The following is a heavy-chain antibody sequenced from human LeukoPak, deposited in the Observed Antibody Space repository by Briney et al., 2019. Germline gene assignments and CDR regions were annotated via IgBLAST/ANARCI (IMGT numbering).Heavy chain of an antibody. V-gene: IGHV3-23*01. CDR3: AKSPITGTTPTPRGDY. CDR2: ISGSGGST. CDR1: GFAFSSYA. D-gene: IGHD1-7*01. J-gene: IGHJ4*02. Sequence: GGSLRLSCTASGFAFSSYAMTWVRQAPGKGLEWVSLISGSGGSTYYADSVKGRFTISRDNSKNTLYLQMNSLRAEDTAVYYCAKSPITGTTPTPRGDYWGQGTLVTVSS.